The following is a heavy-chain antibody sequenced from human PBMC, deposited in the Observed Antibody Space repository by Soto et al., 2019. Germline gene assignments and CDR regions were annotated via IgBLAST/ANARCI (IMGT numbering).Heavy chain of an antibody. V-gene: IGHV1-46*01. J-gene: IGHJ4*02. CDR2: INPNGGST. Sequence: KHHLAAVKVSCKASCYTFTSYGISWLRQAPGQGLEWIGIINPNGGSTNYAQKFRGRVTMARDTSTSTVYMDLSSLRSDDTAVYYCARDLAAADYWGQGTLVTVSS. CDR3: ARDLAAADY. D-gene: IGHD6-13*01. CDR1: CYTFTSYG.